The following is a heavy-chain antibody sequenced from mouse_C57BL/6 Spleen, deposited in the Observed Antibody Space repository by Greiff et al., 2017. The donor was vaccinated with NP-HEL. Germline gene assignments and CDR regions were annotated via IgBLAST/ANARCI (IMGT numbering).Heavy chain of an antibody. CDR2: IDPSDSYT. V-gene: IGHV1-50*01. CDR3: AKGTTMVTTGGFAY. CDR1: GYTFTSYW. Sequence: QLKQPGAELVKPGASVKLSCKASGYTFTSYWMQWVKQRPGQGLEWIGEIDPSDSYTNYNQKFKGKATLTVDTSSSTAYMQRSSLTSEDSAVYYCAKGTTMVTTGGFAYWGQGTLVTVSA. D-gene: IGHD2-2*01. J-gene: IGHJ3*01.